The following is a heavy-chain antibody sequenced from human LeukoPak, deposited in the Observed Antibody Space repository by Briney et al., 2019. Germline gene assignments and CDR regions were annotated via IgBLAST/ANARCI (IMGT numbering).Heavy chain of an antibody. CDR3: ARGSMVRGAMGY. CDR1: GGTFSSYA. D-gene: IGHD3-10*01. CDR2: IIPILGIA. V-gene: IGHV1-69*04. J-gene: IGHJ4*02. Sequence: ASVKVSCKASGGTFSSYAISWVRQAPGQGLEWMGRIIPILGIANYAQKFQGRVTITADKSTSTAYMELSSLRSEDTAVYYCARGSMVRGAMGYSGQGTLVTVSS.